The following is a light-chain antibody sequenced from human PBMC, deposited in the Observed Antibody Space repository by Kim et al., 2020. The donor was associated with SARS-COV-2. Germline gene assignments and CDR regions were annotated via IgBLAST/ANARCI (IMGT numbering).Light chain of an antibody. V-gene: IGLV2-14*03. CDR1: NIHVGAYSY. CDR2: DVS. J-gene: IGLJ2*01. Sequence: HSFTSSSTGTNIHVGAYSYVSGYQQFPDGAPTLLTFDVSKRPSGGSNRFSGSKSGNTASLTISGVQAEDEADYYCAAYTTSDTLVFGGGTKLTVL. CDR3: AAYTTSDTLV.